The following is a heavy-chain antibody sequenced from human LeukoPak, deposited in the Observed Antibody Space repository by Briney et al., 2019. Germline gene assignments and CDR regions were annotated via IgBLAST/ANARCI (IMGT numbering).Heavy chain of an antibody. Sequence: SEARSLTCAVYGGSVSGEYWSWIRQPPGKGLEWIGEINHSGSTNYNPSLKSRVTISVDTSKNQFSLKLSCVTGADTAVYCCAILGGYSPNWFDPWGQGTLVTVSS. J-gene: IGHJ5*02. CDR2: INHSGST. V-gene: IGHV4-34*01. CDR1: GGSVSGEY. D-gene: IGHD3-22*01. CDR3: AILGGYSPNWFDP.